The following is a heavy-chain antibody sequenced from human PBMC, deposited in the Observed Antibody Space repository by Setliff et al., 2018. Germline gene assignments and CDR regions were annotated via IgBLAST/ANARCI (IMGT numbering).Heavy chain of an antibody. Sequence: PGGSLRLSCAASGFTFSSYGMHWVRQAPGKGLEWVAVIWYDGSNKYYADSVKGRFTISTDNSKNTLYLQMNSLIAEDTAVYYCARDRRPFNWGGNDAFDIWGQGTMVTVSS. J-gene: IGHJ3*02. CDR1: GFTFSSYG. CDR3: ARDRRPFNWGGNDAFDI. V-gene: IGHV3-33*01. CDR2: IWYDGSNK. D-gene: IGHD7-27*01.